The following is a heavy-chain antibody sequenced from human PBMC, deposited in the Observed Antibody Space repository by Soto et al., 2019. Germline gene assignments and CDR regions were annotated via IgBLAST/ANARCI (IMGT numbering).Heavy chain of an antibody. Sequence: QVQLQQWGAGLLKPSETLSLTCAVYGGSFSGYYWSWIRQPPGKGLAWIGEINHSGSTNYNPSHKRRVTISVDTTKNKCSLKLSTVPAAGRAVYYCAGVRYALRIGVAGTWIDYWGQGTLVTVPS. V-gene: IGHV4-34*01. CDR3: AGVRYALRIGVAGTWIDY. CDR2: INHSGST. J-gene: IGHJ4*02. CDR1: GGSFSGYY. D-gene: IGHD6-19*01.